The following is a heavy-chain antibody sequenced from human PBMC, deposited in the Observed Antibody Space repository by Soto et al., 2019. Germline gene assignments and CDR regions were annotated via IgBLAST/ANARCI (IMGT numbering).Heavy chain of an antibody. Sequence: PGGSLRLSCAASGFNFSGYSMHWVRQAPGKGLEYVSGAHGDGGYTYYANSVKGRFSVSRDNSKNTLYLQMGSLTSEDMAIYYCARGHYGPDYWGQGTLVTVSS. J-gene: IGHJ4*02. V-gene: IGHV3-64*01. CDR3: ARGHYGPDY. CDR2: AHGDGGYT. CDR1: GFNFSGYS. D-gene: IGHD4-17*01.